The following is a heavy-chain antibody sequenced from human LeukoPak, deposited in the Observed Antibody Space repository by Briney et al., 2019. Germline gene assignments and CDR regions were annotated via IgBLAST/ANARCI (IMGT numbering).Heavy chain of an antibody. CDR3: ASSGFSSGWYEPYYFDY. Sequence: GGSLRLSCAASGFTVSSNYMNWVRQAPGKGLEWVSYISSSGNAIYFADSVKGRFTISRDNAKNSLYLQMNSLRAEDTAVYYCASSGFSSGWYEPYYFDYWGQGTLVTVSS. D-gene: IGHD6-19*01. J-gene: IGHJ4*02. CDR2: ISSSGNAI. CDR1: GFTVSSNY. V-gene: IGHV3-48*03.